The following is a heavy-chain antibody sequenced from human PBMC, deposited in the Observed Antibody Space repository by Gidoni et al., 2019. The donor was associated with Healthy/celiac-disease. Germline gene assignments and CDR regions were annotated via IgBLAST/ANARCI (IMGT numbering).Heavy chain of an antibody. V-gene: IGHV4-59*01. CDR3: ARGPYCSSTSCYTAFDY. D-gene: IGHD2-2*02. J-gene: IGHJ4*02. Sequence: VQLQESGPGLVKPSETLSLTCTASGGSISSYYWSWIRQPPGKGLEWIGYIYYSGSTNYNPSLKSRVTISVDTSKNQFSLKLSSVTAADTAVYYCARGPYCSSTSCYTAFDYWGQGTLVTVSS. CDR2: IYYSGST. CDR1: GGSISSYY.